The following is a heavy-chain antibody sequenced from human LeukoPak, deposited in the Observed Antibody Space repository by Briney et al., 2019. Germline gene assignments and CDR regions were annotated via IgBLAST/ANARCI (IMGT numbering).Heavy chain of an antibody. D-gene: IGHD1-1*01. V-gene: IGHV4-4*07. Sequence: SETLSLTCTVSGGSVSSFDWSWIRQPAGKGLEWIGRLYTSGSTHYNPSLKTRVTLSVDSSKNHFSLKLASLTAADTAVYYCARWNEGLDYWGQGTLVSVSS. CDR1: GGSVSSFD. CDR3: ARWNEGLDY. J-gene: IGHJ4*02. CDR2: LYTSGST.